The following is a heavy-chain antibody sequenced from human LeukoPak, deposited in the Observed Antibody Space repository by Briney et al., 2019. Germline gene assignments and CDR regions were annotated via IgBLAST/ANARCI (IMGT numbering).Heavy chain of an antibody. D-gene: IGHD2-2*01. V-gene: IGHV3-30*02. CDR1: GFTFSSYG. CDR3: AKAPRYSSSTSCYYYYYMDV. CDR2: IRYDGSNK. Sequence: GGSLRLSCAASGFTFSSYGMHWVRQAPGKGLEWVAFIRYDGSNKYYADSVKGRFTISRDNSKNTLYLQMNSLRAEDTAVYYCAKAPRYSSSTSCYYYYYMDVWGKGTTVTVSS. J-gene: IGHJ6*03.